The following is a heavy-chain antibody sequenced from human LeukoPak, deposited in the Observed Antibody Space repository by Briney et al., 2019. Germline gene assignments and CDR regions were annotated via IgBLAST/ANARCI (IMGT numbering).Heavy chain of an antibody. CDR2: IYPGDSDT. CDR1: GYSFTSYW. V-gene: IGHV5-51*01. Sequence: GESLKFSCKGSGYSFTSYWIGWVRQMPGKGLEWMGIIYPGDSDTRYSPSFQGQVTISADKSISTAYLQWSSLKASDTAMYYCARQADDSSGYYPDYYYYGMDVWGQGTTVTVSS. J-gene: IGHJ6*02. D-gene: IGHD3-22*01. CDR3: ARQADDSSGYYPDYYYYGMDV.